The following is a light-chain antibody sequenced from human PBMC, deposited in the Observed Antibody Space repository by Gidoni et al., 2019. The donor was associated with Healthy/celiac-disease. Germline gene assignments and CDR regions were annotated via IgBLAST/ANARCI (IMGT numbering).Light chain of an antibody. J-gene: IGKJ5*01. CDR2: AAS. Sequence: EIQMTQSPSSLSASVGDRVTITCRASQSISSYLNWYQQKPGKAPKLLIYAASSLQSGVPSRFSGSGSGTAFTLTISSLQPEDFATYYCQQCYSTPPITFGQGTRLEIK. CDR1: QSISSY. V-gene: IGKV1-39*01. CDR3: QQCYSTPPIT.